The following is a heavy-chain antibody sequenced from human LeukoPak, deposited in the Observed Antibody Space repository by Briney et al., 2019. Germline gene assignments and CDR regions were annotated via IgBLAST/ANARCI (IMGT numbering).Heavy chain of an antibody. V-gene: IGHV1-8*01. CDR1: GYTFTSYD. CDR3: ARSLFRFLEWSYRSYYYYYMDV. Sequence: ASVKVSCKASGYTFTSYDINWVRQATGQGLEWMGWMNPNSGNTGYAQKFQGRVTMTRNTSISTAYMELSSLRSEDTAVYFCARSLFRFLEWSYRSYYYYYMDVWGKGTTVTVSS. CDR2: MNPNSGNT. D-gene: IGHD3-3*01. J-gene: IGHJ6*03.